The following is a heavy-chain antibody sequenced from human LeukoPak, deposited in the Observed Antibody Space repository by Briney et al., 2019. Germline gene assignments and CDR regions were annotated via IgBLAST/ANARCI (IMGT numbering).Heavy chain of an antibody. CDR1: GYTFTGYY. V-gene: IGHV1-2*07. CDR3: ARLAAVGPYTYYYIYMDV. CDR2: INPNSGGT. D-gene: IGHD6-13*01. J-gene: IGHJ6*03. Sequence: ASVKVSCKASGYTFTGYYMHWVRQAPGQGLEWMGWINPNSGGTNYAHKFQGRVTMTRDTSISTSYMELNRLRSDDTAVYYCARLAAVGPYTYYYIYMDVWGKGTTVTVSS.